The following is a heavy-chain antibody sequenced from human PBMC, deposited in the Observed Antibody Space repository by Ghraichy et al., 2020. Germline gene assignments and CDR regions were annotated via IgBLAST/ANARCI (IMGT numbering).Heavy chain of an antibody. CDR3: AKLSSSYYMDY. D-gene: IGHD6-13*01. V-gene: IGHV4-59*01. J-gene: IGHJ4*01. CDR1: GGSISSYY. Sequence: SETLSLTCSVSGGSISSYYWTWIRQPPGKGLEWIGYINYSGSTNYNPSLKSRVTISVDTSKNQFSLKLSSVTAADTAIYYCAKLSSSYYMDYWGHGTLVTVSS. CDR2: INYSGST.